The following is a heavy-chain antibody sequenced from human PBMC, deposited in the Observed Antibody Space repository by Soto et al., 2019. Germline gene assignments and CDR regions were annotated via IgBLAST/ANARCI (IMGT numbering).Heavy chain of an antibody. CDR3: AKDIESWGRYMDV. CDR1: GFTFDDYA. J-gene: IGHJ6*03. CDR2: ISWNSGSI. V-gene: IGHV3-9*01. Sequence: GGSLRLSCAASGFTFDDYAMHWVRQAPGKGLEWVSGISWNSGSIGYADSVKGRFTISRDNAKNSLYLQMNSLRAEDTALYYCAKDIESWGRYMDVWGKGTTVTVSS. D-gene: IGHD1-26*01.